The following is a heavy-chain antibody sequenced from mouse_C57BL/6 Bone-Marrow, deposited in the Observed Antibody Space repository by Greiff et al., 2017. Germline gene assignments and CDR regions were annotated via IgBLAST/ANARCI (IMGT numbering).Heavy chain of an antibody. CDR2: IAPSDRYT. V-gene: IGHV1-50*01. D-gene: IGHD2-3*01. CDR1: GYTFTSYW. CDR3: ARDDGYYDY. Sequence: QVQLQQPGAELVKPGASVKLSCKASGYTFTSYWMQWVKPRPGQGLELIGEIAPSDRYTNYNPKFKGKATLTVDTSSSTAYMQLSSLTSEDSAVYYGARDDGYYDYGSQGTTLTVSS. J-gene: IGHJ2*01.